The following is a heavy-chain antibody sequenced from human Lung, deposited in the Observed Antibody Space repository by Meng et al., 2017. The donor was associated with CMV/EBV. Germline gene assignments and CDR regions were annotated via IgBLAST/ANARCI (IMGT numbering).Heavy chain of an antibody. CDR2: IYYSGST. Sequence: PCPVPGGSISSSSYYWGWIRQPPGKGLEWIGSIYYSGSTYYNPSLKSRVTISVDTSKNQFSLKLSSVTAADTAVYYCAKENYDSSGDDAFDIWGQGXMVTVSS. CDR1: GGSISSSSYY. J-gene: IGHJ3*02. D-gene: IGHD3-22*01. V-gene: IGHV4-39*07. CDR3: AKENYDSSGDDAFDI.